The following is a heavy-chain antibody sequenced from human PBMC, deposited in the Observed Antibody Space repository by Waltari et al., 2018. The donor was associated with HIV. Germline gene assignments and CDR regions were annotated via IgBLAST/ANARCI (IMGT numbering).Heavy chain of an antibody. CDR3: ARDQVGATYFDY. V-gene: IGHV4-38-2*02. CDR1: GYSISSVYY. Sequence: QVQLQESGPGLVKPSETLSLTCAVSGYSISSVYYWGWIRQPPGKGLEWIGSIYHSGTTYYNPSLKSRVTISIDTSKNQVSLKLSSVTAADTAVYYCARDQVGATYFDYWGQGTLVTVSS. D-gene: IGHD1-26*01. CDR2: IYHSGTT. J-gene: IGHJ4*02.